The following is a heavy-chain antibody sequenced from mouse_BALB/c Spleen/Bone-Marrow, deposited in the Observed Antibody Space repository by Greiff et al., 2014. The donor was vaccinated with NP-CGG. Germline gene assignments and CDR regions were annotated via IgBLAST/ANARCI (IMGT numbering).Heavy chain of an antibody. Sequence: EVQRVESGAELVRSGASVRLSCTASGFNIKDYYMHWVKQRPELGLEWIGWIDPENGDIVIAPQLQGKATMTADPSSNTAYLQPDSLTSWDPVVYYSNSELLKTNPYRGHRTLVPLPA. V-gene: IGHV14-4*02. CDR2: IDPENGDI. J-gene: IGHJ3*01. CDR1: GFNIKDYY. CDR3: NSELLKTNPY.